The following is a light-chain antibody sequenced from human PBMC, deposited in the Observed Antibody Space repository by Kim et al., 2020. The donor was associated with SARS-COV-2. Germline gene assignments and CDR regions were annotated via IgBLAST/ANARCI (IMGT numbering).Light chain of an antibody. CDR3: QQYYSSPVT. CDR1: QSILYSSNNKNY. Sequence: ATINCKSSQSILYSSNNKNYLTWYQHKPGQPPKLLIYWASTRESGVPDRFSGSGSGTDFTLTISSPQAEDVAIYYCQQYYSSPVTFGQGTKVDIK. CDR2: WAS. J-gene: IGKJ1*01. V-gene: IGKV4-1*01.